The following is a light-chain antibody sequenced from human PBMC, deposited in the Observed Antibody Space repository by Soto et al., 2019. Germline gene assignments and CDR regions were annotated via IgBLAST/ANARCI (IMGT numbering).Light chain of an antibody. J-gene: IGKJ1*01. CDR1: QSIRSY. CDR3: QQYNSYMWT. V-gene: IGKV1-39*01. Sequence: DIQMTQSPSSLSASVGDRVTITCRESQSIRSYLNWYQQTPGKAPKVLIYAASSLQSGVPSRFSGSGAGTEFTLTISSLQPDDFATDYCQQYNSYMWTFGQGTKVDIK. CDR2: AAS.